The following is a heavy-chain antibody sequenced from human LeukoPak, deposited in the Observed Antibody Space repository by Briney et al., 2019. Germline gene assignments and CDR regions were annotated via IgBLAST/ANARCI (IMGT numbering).Heavy chain of an antibody. CDR1: EFSFGSNY. D-gene: IGHD2-15*01. CDR2: ISSSSRFI. CDR3: ARAVYCSGGGCFWYFDL. V-gene: IGHV3-21*01. J-gene: IGHJ2*01. Sequence: GGSLRLSCAASEFSFGSNYMTWVRQAPGKGLEWVSLISSSSRFIYYGDSVKGRFTISRDNAKKSLYLQMNSLRAEDTAVYYCARAVYCSGGGCFWYFDLWGRGTLVTVSS.